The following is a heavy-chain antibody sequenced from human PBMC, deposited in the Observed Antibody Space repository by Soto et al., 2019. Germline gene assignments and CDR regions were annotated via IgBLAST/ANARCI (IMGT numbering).Heavy chain of an antibody. CDR2: ISGSGGST. V-gene: IGHV3-23*01. CDR1: GFTFSSYA. CDR3: AKGLAAAGTGLVDY. Sequence: HPGGSLRLSCAASGFTFSSYAMSWVRQAPGKGLEWVSAISGSGGSTYYADSVKGRFTISRDNSKNTLYLQMNSLRAEDTAVYYCAKGLAAAGTGLVDYWGQGTLVTVSS. J-gene: IGHJ4*02. D-gene: IGHD6-13*01.